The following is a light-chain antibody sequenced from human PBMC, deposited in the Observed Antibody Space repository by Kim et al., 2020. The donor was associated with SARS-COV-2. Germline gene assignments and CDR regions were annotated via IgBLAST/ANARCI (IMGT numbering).Light chain of an antibody. Sequence: GQSVTMSCSGSSSNTGSNTVNWYQQLPRTAPKLLIYSDNQRPSGVPDRFSGSKSDTSASLAISGLQSEDEADYYCAAWDDSLNGYVFGTGTKVTVL. CDR2: SDN. CDR3: AAWDDSLNGYV. V-gene: IGLV1-44*01. CDR1: SSNTGSNT. J-gene: IGLJ1*01.